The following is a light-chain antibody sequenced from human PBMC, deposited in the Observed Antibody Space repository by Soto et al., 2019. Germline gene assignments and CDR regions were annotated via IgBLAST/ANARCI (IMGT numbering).Light chain of an antibody. V-gene: IGKV3-20*01. CDR1: ERIYSAY. CDR2: GTS. CDR3: QQYGNSPIT. Sequence: EVVLTQSPGTLSLSRGERATLSFRASERIYSAYLGWYQQKPGQAPRLLIYGTSSRATGIPDRFSGSGSGTDFTLTISRLEPEDFAVYYCQQYGNSPITFGQGTRLEIK. J-gene: IGKJ5*01.